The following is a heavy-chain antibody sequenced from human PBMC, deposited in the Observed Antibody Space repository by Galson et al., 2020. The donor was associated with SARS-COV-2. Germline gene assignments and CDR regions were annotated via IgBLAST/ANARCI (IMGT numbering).Heavy chain of an antibody. CDR3: AKDISSGGRYYFDD. V-gene: IGHV3-9*01. J-gene: IGHJ4*02. CDR2: ISWNSGSI. CDR1: GFTFDDYA. D-gene: IGHD2-15*01. Sequence: GGSLRLSCAASGFTFDDYAMCWVRQAPGKGLEWVSGISWNSGSIGYADSVKGRFTVSRDNAKNSLYLQMNSLRAEDTALYYCAKDISSGGRYYFDDWGQGTLVTVSS.